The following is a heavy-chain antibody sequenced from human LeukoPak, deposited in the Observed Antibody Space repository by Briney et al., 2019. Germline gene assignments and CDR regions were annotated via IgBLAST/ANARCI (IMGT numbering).Heavy chain of an antibody. Sequence: PGGSLRLSCAASVFTFSSYWMSWVRQAPGKGLEWVANIKQDGSEKYYVDSVKGRFTISRDNAKNSLYLQMNSLRAEDTAVYYCAREGRKDYGDFFDYWGQGTLVTVSS. V-gene: IGHV3-7*01. D-gene: IGHD4-17*01. CDR2: IKQDGSEK. J-gene: IGHJ4*02. CDR3: AREGRKDYGDFFDY. CDR1: VFTFSSYW.